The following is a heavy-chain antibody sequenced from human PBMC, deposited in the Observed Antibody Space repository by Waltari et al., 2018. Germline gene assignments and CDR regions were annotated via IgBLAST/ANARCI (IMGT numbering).Heavy chain of an antibody. V-gene: IGHV1-69*05. CDR3: ARGAAAEREYFDY. CDR2: IIPIFGTA. Sequence: QVQLVQSGAEVTKPGSSVKVSCQASGGTFSSYAISWVRQAPGQGLEWMGGIIPIFGTANYAQKFQGRVTITTDESTSTAYMELSSLRSEDTAVYYCARGAAAEREYFDYWGQGTLVTVSS. J-gene: IGHJ4*02. CDR1: GGTFSSYA. D-gene: IGHD6-25*01.